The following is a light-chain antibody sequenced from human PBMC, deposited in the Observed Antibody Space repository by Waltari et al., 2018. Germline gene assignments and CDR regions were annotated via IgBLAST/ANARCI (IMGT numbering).Light chain of an antibody. CDR1: QSISSW. CDR2: KAS. J-gene: IGKJ1*01. V-gene: IGKV1-5*01. Sequence: DIQMTQSPSSLSASVGDPVTITCRASQSISSWLDWLQQKPGNTPKVLIYKASSLQSGVPSRFSGSGSGTEFTLTISSLQPEDFATYYCLQYSSSPWTFGQGTKVEIK. CDR3: LQYSSSPWT.